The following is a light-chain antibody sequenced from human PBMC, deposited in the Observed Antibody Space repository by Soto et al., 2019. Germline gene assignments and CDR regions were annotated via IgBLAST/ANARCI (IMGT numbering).Light chain of an antibody. CDR3: GAWDSSLSAYV. Sequence: QSVLTQPPSVSAAPGQKVTISCSGASSNIANNYVSWYQQLPGTAPKLLIHDSDKRPSAIPDRFSGSRSGTSATLGITGLQTGDEAVYYCGAWDSSLSAYVFGTGTKVTVL. CDR2: DSD. J-gene: IGLJ1*01. V-gene: IGLV1-51*01. CDR1: SSNIANNY.